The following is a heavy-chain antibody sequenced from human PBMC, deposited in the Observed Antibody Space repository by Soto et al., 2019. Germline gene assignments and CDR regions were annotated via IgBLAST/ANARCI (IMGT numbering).Heavy chain of an antibody. Sequence: QVQLVQSGAEVKKPGSSVKVSCKASGGTFSSYTISWVRQAPGQGLEWMGRIIPILGIANYAQKFQGRVTITADKSTSTAYMELSSLRSEDTAVYYCARTYYYDSSGYYPFDYWGQGTLVTVS. J-gene: IGHJ4*02. D-gene: IGHD3-22*01. CDR1: GGTFSSYT. CDR3: ARTYYYDSSGYYPFDY. CDR2: IIPILGIA. V-gene: IGHV1-69*02.